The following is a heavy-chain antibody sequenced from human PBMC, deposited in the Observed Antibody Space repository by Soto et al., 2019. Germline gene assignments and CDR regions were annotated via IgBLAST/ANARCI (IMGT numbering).Heavy chain of an antibody. J-gene: IGHJ6*02. Sequence: EVQLVESGGGLVKPGGSLRLSCAASGFTFSSYSMNWVRQAPGKGLEWVSSISSSSSYIYYADSVKGRFTISRDNAKNSLYLQMNSLRAEDTAVYYCAREPRFVVVPAASIRPPAGRHGMDVWGQGTTVTVSS. CDR3: AREPRFVVVPAASIRPPAGRHGMDV. V-gene: IGHV3-21*01. CDR1: GFTFSSYS. CDR2: ISSSSSYI. D-gene: IGHD2-2*01.